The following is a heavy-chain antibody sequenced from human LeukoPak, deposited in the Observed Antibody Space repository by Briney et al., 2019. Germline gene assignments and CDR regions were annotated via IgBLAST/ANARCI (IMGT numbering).Heavy chain of an antibody. CDR2: ISSNGGST. CDR1: GFTFSSYA. Sequence: GGSLRLSCAASGFTFSSYAMHWVRQAPGKGLEYVSAISSNGGSTYYANSVKGRFTISRDNSKNTLYLQMGSLRAEDMAVYYCARAVTQQLVYRWFDPWGQGTLVTVSS. CDR3: ARAVTQQLVYRWFDP. J-gene: IGHJ5*02. D-gene: IGHD6-13*01. V-gene: IGHV3-64*01.